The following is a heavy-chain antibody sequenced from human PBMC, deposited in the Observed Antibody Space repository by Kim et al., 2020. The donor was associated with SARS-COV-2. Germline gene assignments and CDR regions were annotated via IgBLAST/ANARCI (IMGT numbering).Heavy chain of an antibody. CDR3: ARDKREWLSQIAYGMDV. V-gene: IGHV3-33*01. Sequence: GGSLRISCAASGFTFSSYGMHWVRQAPGKGLEWVAVIWYDGSNKYYADSVKGRFTISRDNSKNTLYLQMNSLRAEDTAVYYCARDKREWLSQIAYGMDVWGQGTTVTVSS. J-gene: IGHJ6*02. CDR1: GFTFSSYG. D-gene: IGHD3-3*01. CDR2: IWYDGSNK.